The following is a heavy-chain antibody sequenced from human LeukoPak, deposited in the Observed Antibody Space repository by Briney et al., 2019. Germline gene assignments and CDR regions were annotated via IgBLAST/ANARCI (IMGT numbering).Heavy chain of an antibody. D-gene: IGHD1-26*01. CDR3: GRNIRGGATYLDW. Sequence: SETLSLTCPVSAGSISNYFWTWIRPPDGKGLEWIGRIYSSGTTNYNPSLKSRVTMSVDTSTNQFSLKMAWLTPTATPVNYWGRNIRGGATYLDWWSQGTLVTVSS. CDR2: IYSSGTT. J-gene: IGHJ4*02. V-gene: IGHV4-4*07. CDR1: AGSISNYF.